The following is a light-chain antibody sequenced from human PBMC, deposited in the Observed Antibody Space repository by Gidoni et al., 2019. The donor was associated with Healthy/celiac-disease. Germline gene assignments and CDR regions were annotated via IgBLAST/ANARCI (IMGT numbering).Light chain of an antibody. Sequence: DIQMTQSPSTLSASVGDRVTITCRASQSISSWLAWYQQKPGKAPKLLIYKASSLESGVPSRLSRSGSGTEFTLTISSLQPDDFATYYCQQYNGYPYTFGQGTKLEIK. CDR3: QQYNGYPYT. J-gene: IGKJ2*01. CDR2: KAS. V-gene: IGKV1-5*03. CDR1: QSISSW.